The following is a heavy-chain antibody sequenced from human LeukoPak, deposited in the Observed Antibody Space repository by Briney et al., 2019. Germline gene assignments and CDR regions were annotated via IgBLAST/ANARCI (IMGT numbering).Heavy chain of an antibody. CDR1: GYSFTSYW. Sequence: GESLKISCKGSGYSFTSYWLGWVRHLPGKGLEWMGLIYPGDSDTRYSPSFQGQVTISADKSISTAYLQWSSLKASDTAMYYCASTRHYGDYGVYYFDYWGQGTLVTVSS. CDR3: ASTRHYGDYGVYYFDY. J-gene: IGHJ4*02. D-gene: IGHD4-17*01. V-gene: IGHV5-51*01. CDR2: IYPGDSDT.